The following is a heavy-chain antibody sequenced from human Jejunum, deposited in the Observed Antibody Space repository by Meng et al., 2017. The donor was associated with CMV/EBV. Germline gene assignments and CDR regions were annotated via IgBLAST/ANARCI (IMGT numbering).Heavy chain of an antibody. D-gene: IGHD3-3*01. CDR1: GFNLWRYA. V-gene: IGHV3-23*03. CDR2: IYSGGSST. Sequence: SGFNLWRYAMGWGRQGPGEGLGGGLVIYSGGSSTYYADSVKGRFTISRDNSNNTLYLQMNSLRAEDTAVYYCAKGKRFLEWSSYEYWGQGTLVTVSS. J-gene: IGHJ4*02. CDR3: AKGKRFLEWSSYEY.